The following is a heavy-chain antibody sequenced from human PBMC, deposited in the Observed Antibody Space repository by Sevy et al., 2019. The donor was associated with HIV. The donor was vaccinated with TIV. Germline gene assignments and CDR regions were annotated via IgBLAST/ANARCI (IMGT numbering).Heavy chain of an antibody. J-gene: IGHJ6*03. CDR1: GFTFGDYA. D-gene: IGHD3-3*01. V-gene: IGHV3-49*03. Sequence: GGSLRLSCTASGFTFGDYAMSWFRQAPGNGLEWVGFIRSKAYGGKTENAASVKGRLTISRDDSKSIAYLQMNSLKTEDTAAYYCTRGPRRSGYDPSYFYYMDVWGKGTTVTVSS. CDR3: TRGPRRSGYDPSYFYYMDV. CDR2: IRSKAYGGKT.